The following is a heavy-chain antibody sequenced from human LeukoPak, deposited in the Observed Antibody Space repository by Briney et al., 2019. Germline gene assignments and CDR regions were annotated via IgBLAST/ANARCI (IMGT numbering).Heavy chain of an antibody. CDR1: GYTFTSYD. D-gene: IGHD5-12*01. V-gene: IGHV1-18*01. CDR2: ISTNNGNT. Sequence: ASVKVSCKASGYTFTSYDINWVRQATGQGLEWMGWISTNNGNTNYAQKLQGRVTMTTDTSTRTAYMELRSLRSDDTAVYYCARDIVSGYDYAGDYWGQGTLVTVSS. CDR3: ARDIVSGYDYAGDY. J-gene: IGHJ4*02.